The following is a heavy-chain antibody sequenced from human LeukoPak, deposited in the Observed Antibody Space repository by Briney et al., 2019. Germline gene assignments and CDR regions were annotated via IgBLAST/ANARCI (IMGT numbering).Heavy chain of an antibody. CDR1: GFTFNNYG. D-gene: IGHD1-26*01. CDR2: IYSGGST. CDR3: ARAGSGREGVLFDY. Sequence: GGSLRLSCAGSGFTFNNYGMNWVRQAPGKGLEWVSVIYSGGSTYYADSVKGRFTISRDNSKNTLYLQMNSLRAEDTAVYYCARAGSGREGVLFDYWGQGTLVTVSS. V-gene: IGHV3-66*01. J-gene: IGHJ4*02.